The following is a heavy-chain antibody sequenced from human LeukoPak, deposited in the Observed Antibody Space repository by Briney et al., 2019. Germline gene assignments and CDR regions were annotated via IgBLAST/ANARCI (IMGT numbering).Heavy chain of an antibody. D-gene: IGHD1-26*01. V-gene: IGHV4-39*07. Sequence: PSETLSLTCTVSGGSISSSSYYWGWIRQPPGKGLEWNGSIYYSGSTYYNPSLKSRVTISVDTSKNQFSLKLSSVTAADTAVYYCARTVAGELLSGGTWFDPWGQGTLVTVSS. CDR3: ARTVAGELLSGGTWFDP. J-gene: IGHJ5*02. CDR2: IYYSGST. CDR1: GGSISSSSYY.